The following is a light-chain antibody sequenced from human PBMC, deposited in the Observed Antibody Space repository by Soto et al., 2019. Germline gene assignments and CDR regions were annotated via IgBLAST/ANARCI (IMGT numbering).Light chain of an antibody. Sequence: QSALTQPASVSGSPGQSITISCTGTSCDVGGYNYVSWYQQHPGKAPKLMIYEVSNRPSGVSSRFSGSKSGNTASLTISGPQAGEGADYYCGSYTGSTPLVVFGGGPQLTVL. CDR3: GSYTGSTPLVV. V-gene: IGLV2-14*01. CDR1: SCDVGGYNY. J-gene: IGLJ2*01. CDR2: EVS.